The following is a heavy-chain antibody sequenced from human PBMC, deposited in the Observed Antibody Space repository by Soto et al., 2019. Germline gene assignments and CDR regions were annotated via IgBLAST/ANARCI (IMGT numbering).Heavy chain of an antibody. CDR3: AREQYYDFWSGYSYGMDV. J-gene: IGHJ6*02. CDR2: IYYSGST. D-gene: IGHD3-3*01. V-gene: IGHV4-30-4*01. CDR1: GGSISSGDYY. Sequence: SETLSLTCTVSGGSISSGDYYWSWIRQPPGKGLEWIGYIYYSGSTYYNPSLKSRVTISVDTSKNQFSLKLSSVTAADTAVYYCAREQYYDFWSGYSYGMDVWGQGTTVTVSS.